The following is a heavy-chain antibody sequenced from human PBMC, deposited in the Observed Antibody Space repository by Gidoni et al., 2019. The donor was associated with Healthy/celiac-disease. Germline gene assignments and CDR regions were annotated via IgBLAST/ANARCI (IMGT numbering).Heavy chain of an antibody. D-gene: IGHD3-3*01. Sequence: EVQLLESGGGLVQPGGSLRLSCAASGFTFSSYAMSWVRQAPGKGLEWVSAMSGSGGSTYYADSVKGRFTIFRDNSKNTLYLQMNSLRAEDTAVYYCAKSLTRDPSYFDYWGQGTLVTVSS. CDR3: AKSLTRDPSYFDY. CDR2: MSGSGGST. J-gene: IGHJ4*02. CDR1: GFTFSSYA. V-gene: IGHV3-23*01.